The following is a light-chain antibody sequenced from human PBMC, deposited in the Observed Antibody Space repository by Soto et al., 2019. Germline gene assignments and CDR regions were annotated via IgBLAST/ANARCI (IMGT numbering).Light chain of an antibody. V-gene: IGKV1-5*01. CDR1: QSISSW. Sequence: DIQMTQSPSTLSASVGDRVTITCRASQSISSWLAWYQQKPGKAPKLLIYDASSLESGVPSRFSGSGSGTEFTLTISSMQPDDFSTYYCQHYNSYWSLGGGTQVDIK. CDR3: QHYNSYWS. CDR2: DAS. J-gene: IGKJ4*01.